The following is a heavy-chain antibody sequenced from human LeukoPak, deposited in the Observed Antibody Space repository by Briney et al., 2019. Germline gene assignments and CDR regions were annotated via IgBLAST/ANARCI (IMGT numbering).Heavy chain of an antibody. CDR1: GGTFSSYA. CDR2: IIPIFGTA. V-gene: IGHV1-69*06. Sequence: SVKVSCKASGGTFSSYAISWVRQAPGQGLEWMGGIIPIFGTANYAQKFQGRVTMTEDTSTDTAYMELSSLRFEDTAVYYCATVPAGELGGNFDYWGQGTLVTVSS. D-gene: IGHD1-26*01. CDR3: ATVPAGELGGNFDY. J-gene: IGHJ4*02.